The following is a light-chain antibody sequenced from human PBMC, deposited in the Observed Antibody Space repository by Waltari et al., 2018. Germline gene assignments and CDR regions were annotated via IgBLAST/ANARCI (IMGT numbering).Light chain of an antibody. J-gene: IGKJ3*01. CDR1: QGISSY. CDR2: AAS. CDR3: QKLNAYPLT. Sequence: DIQLTQSPSFLSASVGDRVTMTCRASQGISSYLAWYQQKPGKAPKLLVYAASTLQSGVPSRFSGSGSGTEFTLTISSLQPEDFATYYCQKLNAYPLTFGPGTKVDFK. V-gene: IGKV1-9*01.